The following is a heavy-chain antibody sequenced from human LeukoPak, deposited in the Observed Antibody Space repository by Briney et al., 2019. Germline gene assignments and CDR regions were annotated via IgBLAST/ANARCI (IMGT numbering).Heavy chain of an antibody. CDR3: ARGLRYHYDSGGYPGLDY. CDR2: ISSSGSVI. Sequence: GGSLRLSCAASGFTFSFYSMNWVRQAPGKGLEWVSYISSSGSVIYYADSVKGRFTISRDNAQNSLYLQMNSLRAEDTAIYYCARGLRYHYDSGGYPGLDYWGQGTLVTVSS. V-gene: IGHV3-48*01. CDR1: GFTFSFYS. D-gene: IGHD3-22*01. J-gene: IGHJ4*02.